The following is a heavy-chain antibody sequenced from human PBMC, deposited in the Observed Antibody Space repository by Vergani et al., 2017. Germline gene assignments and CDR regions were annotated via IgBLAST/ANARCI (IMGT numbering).Heavy chain of an antibody. CDR3: TKSGQYDSDNFHDS. J-gene: IGHJ1*01. CDR2: IRYDGTKR. V-gene: IGHV3-30*02. D-gene: IGHD3-22*01. Sequence: QVQLVESGGGVVQPGGSLRLSCIASGFTFRIYGMHWVRQAPGKGLEWVAFIRYDGTKRCYGESVKGRFTISRDNSQTTVFLQMNSLRADDSAVYYSTKSGQYDSDNFHDSWGQGALVTVAS. CDR1: GFTFRIYG.